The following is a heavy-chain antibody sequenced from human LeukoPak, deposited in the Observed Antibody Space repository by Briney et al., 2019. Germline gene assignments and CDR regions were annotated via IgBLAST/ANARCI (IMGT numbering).Heavy chain of an antibody. CDR1: GYTFTGYY. V-gene: IGHV7-4-1*02. Sequence: ASVKVSCKASGYTFTGYYMHWVRQAPGQGLEWMGWINTNTGNPTYAQGFTGRFVFSLDTSVSTAYLQISSLKAEDTAVYYCARDPRIAARPGGGELDYWGQGTLVTVSS. J-gene: IGHJ4*02. CDR2: INTNTGNP. CDR3: ARDPRIAARPGGGELDY. D-gene: IGHD6-6*01.